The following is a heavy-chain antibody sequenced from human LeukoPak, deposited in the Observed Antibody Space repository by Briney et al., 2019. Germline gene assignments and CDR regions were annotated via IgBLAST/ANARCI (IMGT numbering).Heavy chain of an antibody. D-gene: IGHD6-19*01. J-gene: IGHJ4*01. CDR2: IDSEGSST. V-gene: IGHV3-74*01. Sequence: GGSLRLSCAASGFXFSGYWIHWVRQAPGKGLVWVSHIDSEGSSTNYADSVKGRFTISRDNAKNTLYLQMNSLRAEDTAVYYCARALRLAVNLDYWGQGTLVTVSS. CDR3: ARALRLAVNLDY. CDR1: GFXFSGYW.